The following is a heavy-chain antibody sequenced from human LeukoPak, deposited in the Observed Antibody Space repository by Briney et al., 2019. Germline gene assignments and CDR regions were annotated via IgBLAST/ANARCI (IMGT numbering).Heavy chain of an antibody. J-gene: IGHJ3*02. CDR1: GLTFNNAW. CDR2: IKSKTDGETS. Sequence: GGSLRLPCATSGLTFNNAWMSWFRQAPGKGLEWVGRIKSKTDGETSDYAAPVEGRFTISRDNTKNTLYLQMNSLKIEDTAVYYCATDPGEWEPIWGQGTMVTVSS. CDR3: ATDPGEWEPI. V-gene: IGHV3-15*01. D-gene: IGHD1-26*01.